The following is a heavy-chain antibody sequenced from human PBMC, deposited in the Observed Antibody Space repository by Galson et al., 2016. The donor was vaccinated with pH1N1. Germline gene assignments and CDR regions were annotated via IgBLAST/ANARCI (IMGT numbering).Heavy chain of an antibody. V-gene: IGHV1-69*04. J-gene: IGHJ6*03. Sequence: SVKVSCKASGGPFSSYAFSWVRQAPGQGLEWMGRISPLLRIAIYVQKFQGRVTITADESTSTVYMELSSLRSEDTAVYYCARHPGGGNDERIYYKGHMDVWGEGTTVSVSS. CDR3: ARHPGGGNDERIYYKGHMDV. CDR2: ISPLLRIA. CDR1: GGPFSSYA. D-gene: IGHD1-1*01.